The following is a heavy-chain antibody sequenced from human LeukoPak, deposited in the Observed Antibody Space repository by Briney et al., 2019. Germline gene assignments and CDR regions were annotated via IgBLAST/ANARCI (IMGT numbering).Heavy chain of an antibody. CDR1: DFDFSDYI. V-gene: IGHV3-21*06. Sequence: GGSLRLSCEALDFDFSDYIMNWFRQAPGKGPEWVSSISPSGSDTYYTDAVRGRFTISRDRATNSLLLQMSSLRVEDTALYYYARARIKGFRVQGVGPCDLWGPGTMVSVSS. J-gene: IGHJ3*01. CDR2: ISPSGSDT. D-gene: IGHD1-14*01. CDR3: ARARIKGFRVQGVGPCDL.